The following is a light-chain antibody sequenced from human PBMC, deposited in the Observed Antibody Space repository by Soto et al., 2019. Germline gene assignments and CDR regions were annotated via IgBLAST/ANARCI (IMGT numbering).Light chain of an antibody. J-gene: IGLJ1*01. CDR2: EVS. CDR3: SSYAGTNTPYV. V-gene: IGLV2-8*01. CDR1: SSDVGGYYY. Sequence: QSALTQPPSASGSPGQSVTISCTGTSSDVGGYYYVSWYHQHPGKAPKLMIYEVSKRPSGVPDRFSGSKSGNTASLTVSGLQAEDEADYYCSSYAGTNTPYVFGTGTKVTVL.